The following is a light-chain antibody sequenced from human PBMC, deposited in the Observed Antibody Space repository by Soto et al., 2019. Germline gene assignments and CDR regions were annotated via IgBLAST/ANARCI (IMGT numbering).Light chain of an antibody. CDR2: EVS. J-gene: IGLJ2*01. CDR1: SSDVGAYTS. V-gene: IGLV2-14*01. CDR3: CSYTGSLTLL. Sequence: QSALTQPASVSGSPGQSITISCTGTSSDVGAYTSVSWYQQHPGKAPKLIIYEVSNRPPGVSTRFSGSKSASTASLTISGLQAEDEAHYYCCSYTGSLTLLFGGGTKVTVL.